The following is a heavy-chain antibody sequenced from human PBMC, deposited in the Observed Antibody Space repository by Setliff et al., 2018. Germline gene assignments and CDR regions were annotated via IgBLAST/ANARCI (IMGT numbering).Heavy chain of an antibody. CDR1: GFTFSSYS. J-gene: IGHJ6*03. CDR3: ARSPRPPTSLDYVDV. D-gene: IGHD2-2*01. V-gene: IGHV3-21*06. CDR2: ISGSGRYI. Sequence: GGSLRLSCVASGFTFSSYSMNWVRQAPGKGLEWVSSISGSGRYIYEADSVRGRFIISRDNAKNLVYLQMNSLRAEDTAVYYCARSPRPPTSLDYVDVWGDGTMVT.